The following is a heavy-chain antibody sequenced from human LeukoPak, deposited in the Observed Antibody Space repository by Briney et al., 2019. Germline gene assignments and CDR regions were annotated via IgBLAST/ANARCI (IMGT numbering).Heavy chain of an antibody. J-gene: IGHJ2*01. CDR2: IKSKTDGGTT. CDR1: GFTLSNAW. Sequence: GGSLRLSCAASGFTLSNAWMRWVRQAPGKGLEWVGLIKSKTDGGTTDYAAPVKGRFTISRDDSKNTLYLQMNSLKTEDTAVYYCTTGVASAWYFDLWGRGTLVTVSS. V-gene: IGHV3-15*01. D-gene: IGHD5/OR15-5a*01. CDR3: TTGVASAWYFDL.